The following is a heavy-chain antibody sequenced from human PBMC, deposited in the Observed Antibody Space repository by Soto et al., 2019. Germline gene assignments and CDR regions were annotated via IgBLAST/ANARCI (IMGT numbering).Heavy chain of an antibody. CDR3: TRPCSGGSCYPTSDFDY. V-gene: IGHV3-73*02. Sequence: EVVLVESGGGLVQPGGSLKLSCAASGFRFTGSAIHWVRQAPGKGLEWVGLIRNRPNSYATAYAESLKGRVTISRDDSRNTSYLQVKSLKSEDTPVYFCTRPCSGGSCYPTSDFDYWGQGTLVTVSS. J-gene: IGHJ4*02. CDR1: GFRFTGSA. CDR2: IRNRPNSYAT. D-gene: IGHD2-15*01.